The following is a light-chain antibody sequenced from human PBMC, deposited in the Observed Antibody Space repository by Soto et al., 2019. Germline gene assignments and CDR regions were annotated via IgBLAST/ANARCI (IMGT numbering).Light chain of an antibody. CDR2: GAS. Sequence: EIVMTQSPATLSVSPGERATLSCRASQSVSRNLAWYQQKPGQAPRLLIYGASTRATGIPARFSGSGSGTEFTLTISSLQSEDFAVYYCQQYNNWPSDTFGPGTKVDIK. J-gene: IGKJ3*01. CDR1: QSVSRN. V-gene: IGKV3-15*01. CDR3: QQYNNWPSDT.